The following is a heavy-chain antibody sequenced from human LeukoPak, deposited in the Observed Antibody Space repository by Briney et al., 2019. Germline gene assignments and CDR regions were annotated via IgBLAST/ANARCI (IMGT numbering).Heavy chain of an antibody. Sequence: GGSLRLSCAASGFTFSSYSMNWVRQAPGKGLEWVSYISSSSSTIYYADSVKGRFTISRDNAKNSFYLQMNSLRAEDTAVYYCARDLPGFGGYQSWGQGTLVTVSS. J-gene: IGHJ4*02. V-gene: IGHV3-48*04. CDR3: ARDLPGFGGYQS. CDR1: GFTFSSYS. CDR2: ISSSSSTI. D-gene: IGHD3-10*01.